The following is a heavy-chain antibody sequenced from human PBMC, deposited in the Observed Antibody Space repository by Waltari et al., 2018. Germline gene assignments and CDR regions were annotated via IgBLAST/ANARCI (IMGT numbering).Heavy chain of an antibody. D-gene: IGHD3-10*01. Sequence: QVQLQESGPGLVKPSQTLSLTCTVSGGSISSGSYYWSWIRQPAGKGLEWIGYIYTMGSTNNNPSLKSRVTISVDTSKNQFSLKLSSVTVADTAVYYCARRVHYGSGSYYRAAFDIWGQGTMVTVSS. CDR2: IYTMGST. V-gene: IGHV4-61*09. CDR1: GGSISSGSYY. J-gene: IGHJ3*02. CDR3: ARRVHYGSGSYYRAAFDI.